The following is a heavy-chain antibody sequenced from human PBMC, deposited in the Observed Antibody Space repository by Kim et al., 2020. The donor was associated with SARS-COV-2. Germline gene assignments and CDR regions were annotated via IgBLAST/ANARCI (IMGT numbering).Heavy chain of an antibody. Sequence: GGTTDYAAPVKCRFTISRDDSKNTLFLKMNSLKTEDTAVYYCATGVSTFDSWGQGTLVTVSS. V-gene: IGHV3-15*01. J-gene: IGHJ4*02. CDR2: GGTT. CDR3: ATGVSTFDS. D-gene: IGHD3-10*01.